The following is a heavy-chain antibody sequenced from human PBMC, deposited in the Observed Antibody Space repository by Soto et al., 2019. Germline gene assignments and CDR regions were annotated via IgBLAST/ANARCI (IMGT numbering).Heavy chain of an antibody. CDR2: ISGSGGST. CDR3: AKDSPSLRYFDRLLLGSFPDY. J-gene: IGHJ4*02. Sequence: GGSLRLSCAASGFTFSSYAMSWVRQAPGKGLEWVSAISGSGGSTYYADSVKGRFTISRDNSKNTLYLQMNSLRAEDTAVYYCAKDSPSLRYFDRLLLGSFPDYWGQGTLVTVSS. D-gene: IGHD3-9*01. CDR1: GFTFSSYA. V-gene: IGHV3-23*01.